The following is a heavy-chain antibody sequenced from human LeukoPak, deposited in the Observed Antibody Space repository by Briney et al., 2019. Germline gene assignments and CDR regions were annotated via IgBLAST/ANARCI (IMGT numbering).Heavy chain of an antibody. CDR1: GFTFSSYW. J-gene: IGHJ4*02. CDR3: ATRTSHTSSWYVYLFWDY. V-gene: IGHV3-7*01. CDR2: INQDGSEK. Sequence: GGSLRLSCAASGFTFSSYWMTWVRQAPGKGLEWGANINQDGSEKYYVDSVKGRFTISRDNAKNSLYLQMNSLRAEDTAVYYCATRTSHTSSWYVYLFWDYWGQGALVTVSS. D-gene: IGHD6-13*01.